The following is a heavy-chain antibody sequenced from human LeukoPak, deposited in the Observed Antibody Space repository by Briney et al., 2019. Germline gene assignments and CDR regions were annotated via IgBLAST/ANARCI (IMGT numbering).Heavy chain of an antibody. Sequence: SVKVSCKASGGTFSSYAISWVRQAPGQGLEWMGGIIPIFGTANYAQKFQGRVTITTDESTSTAYMELSSLRSEDTAVYYCASQSGDGCNIPLYFDYWGQGTLVTVSS. V-gene: IGHV1-69*05. J-gene: IGHJ4*02. CDR1: GGTFSSYA. CDR3: ASQSGDGCNIPLYFDY. D-gene: IGHD5-24*01. CDR2: IIPIFGTA.